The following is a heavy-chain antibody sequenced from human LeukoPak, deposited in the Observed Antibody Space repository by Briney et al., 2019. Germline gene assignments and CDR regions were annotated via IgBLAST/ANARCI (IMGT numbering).Heavy chain of an antibody. D-gene: IGHD5-24*01. V-gene: IGHV1-8*02. CDR2: MSPNSGNT. CDR3: ARATPGGLHGYSFDY. Sequence: ASVKVSCKASGYTFKNYDINWVRQATGQGLEWMGWMSPNSGNTGFAQKFQDRASMTRDTSINTAYVELTSLRSGDTAVYYCARATPGGLHGYSFDYWGQGTVVTVYS. J-gene: IGHJ4*02. CDR1: GYTFKNYD.